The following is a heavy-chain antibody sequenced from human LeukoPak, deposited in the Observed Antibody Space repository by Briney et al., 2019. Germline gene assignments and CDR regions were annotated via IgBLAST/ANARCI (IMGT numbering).Heavy chain of an antibody. Sequence: SETLPLTCTVSGGSISSYYWSWIRQPPGKGLEWIGYIYYSGSTNYNPSLKSRVTISVDTSKNQFSLKLSSVTAADTAVYYCARGPWFGELTYYYYMDVWGKGTTVTVSS. CDR2: IYYSGST. V-gene: IGHV4-59*01. J-gene: IGHJ6*03. CDR3: ARGPWFGELTYYYYMDV. D-gene: IGHD3-10*01. CDR1: GGSISSYY.